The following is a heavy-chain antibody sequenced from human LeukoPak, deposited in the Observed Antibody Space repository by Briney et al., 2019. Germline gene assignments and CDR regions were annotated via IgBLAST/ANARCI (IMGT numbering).Heavy chain of an antibody. CDR1: GYTFTGYY. J-gene: IGHJ4*02. V-gene: IGHV1-2*02. D-gene: IGHD3-10*01. CDR3: ARGRITMVRGPSGIGY. Sequence: ASVKVSCKASGYTFTGYYMHWVRQAPGQGLEWMGWINPNSGGTNYAQKFQGRVTMTRDTSISTAYMELSRLRSDDTAVYYCARGRITMVRGPSGIGYWGQGTLVTVSS. CDR2: INPNSGGT.